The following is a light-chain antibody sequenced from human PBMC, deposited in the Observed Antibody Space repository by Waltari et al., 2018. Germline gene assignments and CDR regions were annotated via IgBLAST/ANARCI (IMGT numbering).Light chain of an antibody. J-gene: IGKJ2*01. V-gene: IGKV3-11*01. CDR3: HQRSDWPYT. CDR1: QSVSSY. Sequence: EVVMTQSPATLSLSPGERATLSCRASQSVSSYLGWYQQKPGQAPRLLIYHVSNRATGIPARFSGSGSGTDFTLTISSLEPEDFAVYYCHQRSDWPYTFGQGNKLEIK. CDR2: HVS.